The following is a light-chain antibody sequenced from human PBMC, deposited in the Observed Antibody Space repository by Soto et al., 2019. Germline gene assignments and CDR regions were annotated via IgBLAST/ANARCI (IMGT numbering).Light chain of an antibody. V-gene: IGKV1-33*01. CDR1: QDISNY. J-gene: IGKJ5*01. CDR2: DAS. Sequence: DIQMTQSPSSLSASVGDRVTITCQASQDISNYLNWYQQKPGKAPKLLIYDASKLETGVPSRFSGSGSGTDFTFTISSLQPEDIATYYCQQYDNLPRGAFGQGTRLEIK. CDR3: QQYDNLPRGA.